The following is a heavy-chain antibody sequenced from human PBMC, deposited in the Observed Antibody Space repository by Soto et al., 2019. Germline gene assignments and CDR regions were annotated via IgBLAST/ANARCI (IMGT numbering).Heavy chain of an antibody. CDR1: GYTFTSYY. D-gene: IGHD6-13*01. V-gene: IGHV1-2*02. CDR2: INPNTGDT. Sequence: QVQLVQSGAEVKKPGASVKVSCKASGYTFTSYYMHWVRQAPGQGLEWMGWINPNTGDTNYAQKFHGRVTMTRDTSISTAYMELSGLRSDDTALYYCSRSPREAAGGYLPFDYWDQGTLVTVSS. CDR3: SRSPREAAGGYLPFDY. J-gene: IGHJ4*02.